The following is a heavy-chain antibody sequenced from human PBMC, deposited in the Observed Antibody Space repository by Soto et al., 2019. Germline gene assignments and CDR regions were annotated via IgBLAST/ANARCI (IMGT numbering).Heavy chain of an antibody. CDR3: AKDAPPKQQLDGRIDC. D-gene: IGHD6-13*01. CDR2: INAGNGNT. CDR1: GYTFTSYA. Sequence: ASVKVSCKASGYTFTSYAMHWVRQAPGQRLEWMGWINAGNGNTKYSQKFQGRVTITRDTSASTAYMELNSLRLEDTAVYYCAKDAPPKQQLDGRIDCWDQGTLVTVSS. J-gene: IGHJ4*02. V-gene: IGHV1-3*01.